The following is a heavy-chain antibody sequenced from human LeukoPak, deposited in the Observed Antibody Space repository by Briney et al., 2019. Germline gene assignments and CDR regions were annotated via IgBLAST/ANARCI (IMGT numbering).Heavy chain of an antibody. D-gene: IGHD6-13*01. Sequence: SETLSLTCAVYGGSFSGYYWSWLRQPPGKGLEWIGEINHSGSTNYNPSLKSRVTISVDTSKNQFSLKLSSVTAADTAVYYCARTRYSSSYKNFDYWGQGTLVTVSS. V-gene: IGHV4-34*01. CDR3: ARTRYSSSYKNFDY. CDR1: GGSFSGYY. J-gene: IGHJ4*02. CDR2: INHSGST.